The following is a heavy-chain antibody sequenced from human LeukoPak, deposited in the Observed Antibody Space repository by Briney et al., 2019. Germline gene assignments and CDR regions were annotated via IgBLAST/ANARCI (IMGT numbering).Heavy chain of an antibody. CDR1: GFTFTSYS. D-gene: IGHD2-2*01. V-gene: IGHV3-21*01. J-gene: IGHJ4*02. CDR3: ARDVPPAAALGY. CDR2: TSSTSTYI. Sequence: PGGSLRLSCAASGFTFTSYSMNWVRPAPGKGLEWVSSTSSTSTYIYYTDSVKGRFTISRDNAKNSLYLQMNSLRAEDTAVYYCARDVPPAAALGYWGQGTLVTVSS.